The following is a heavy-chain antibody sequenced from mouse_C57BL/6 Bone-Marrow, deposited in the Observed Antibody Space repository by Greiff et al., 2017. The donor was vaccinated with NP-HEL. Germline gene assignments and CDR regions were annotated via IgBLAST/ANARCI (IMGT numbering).Heavy chain of an antibody. CDR1: GYTFTDYY. J-gene: IGHJ3*01. D-gene: IGHD4-1*01. V-gene: IGHV1-19*01. CDR2: INPYNGGT. CDR3: ARRNRDKGFAY. Sequence: VQLQQSGPVLVKPGASVKMSCKASGYTFTDYYMNWVKQSHGKSLEWIGVINPYNGGTSYNQKFKGKATLTVDKSSSTAYMELNSLTSEDSAVYYCARRNRDKGFAYWGQGTLVTVSA.